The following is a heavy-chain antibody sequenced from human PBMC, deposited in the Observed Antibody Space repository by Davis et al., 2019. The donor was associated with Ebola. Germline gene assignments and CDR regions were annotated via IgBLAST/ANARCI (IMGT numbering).Heavy chain of an antibody. J-gene: IGHJ6*02. CDR1: GGSISSYY. CDR2: IYTSGST. V-gene: IGHV4-4*07. D-gene: IGHD3-10*01. Sequence: PSETLSLTCTVSGGSISSYYWSWIRQPAGKGLEWIGRIYTSGSTNYNPSLKSRVTMSVDTSKNQFSLKLSSVTAADTAVYYCARFMVQGVIRGMDVWGQGTTVTVSS. CDR3: ARFMVQGVIRGMDV.